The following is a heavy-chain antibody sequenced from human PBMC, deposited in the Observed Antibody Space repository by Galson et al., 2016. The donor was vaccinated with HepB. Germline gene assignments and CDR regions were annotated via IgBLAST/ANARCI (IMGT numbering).Heavy chain of an antibody. D-gene: IGHD2-2*01. CDR1: GGSISGYY. CDR3: ARDSPIVVVPAATDPRSQKNGPYYYAMDV. V-gene: IGHV4-59*01. Sequence: SETLSLTCTVSGGSISGYYWSWIRQPPGKGLEWIGYIYYSGSTNYNPSLKSRVTISVDTSKNQFSLRLSPATAADTAVYFCARDSPIVVVPAATDPRSQKNGPYYYAMDVWGQGTTVTVSS. CDR2: IYYSGST. J-gene: IGHJ6*02.